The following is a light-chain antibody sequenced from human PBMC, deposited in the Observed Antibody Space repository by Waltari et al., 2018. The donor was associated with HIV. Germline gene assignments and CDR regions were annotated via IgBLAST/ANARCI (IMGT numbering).Light chain of an antibody. CDR1: QSISSY. J-gene: IGKJ4*01. V-gene: IGKV1-39*01. Sequence: DIQMTQSPSSLSASVEDRVTITCRASQSISSYLNWYQQKPGKALKLLIYAASSLQSGVPSRFSGSGSGTDFTLTISSLQPEDFATYYCQESYIIPLTFGGGTKVEIK. CDR2: AAS. CDR3: QESYIIPLT.